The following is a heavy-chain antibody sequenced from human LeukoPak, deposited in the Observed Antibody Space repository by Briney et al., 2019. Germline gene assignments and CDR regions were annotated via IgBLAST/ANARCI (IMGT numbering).Heavy chain of an antibody. CDR1: GGTFSSYA. Sequence: ASVKVSCKASGGTFSSYAISWVRQAPGQGLEWMGWMNPNSGNTGYAQKFQGRVTITRNTSISTAYMELSSLRSEDTAVYYCARGSKITIFGVVLSRNWFDPWGQGTLVTVSS. D-gene: IGHD3-3*01. V-gene: IGHV1-8*03. J-gene: IGHJ5*02. CDR3: ARGSKITIFGVVLSRNWFDP. CDR2: MNPNSGNT.